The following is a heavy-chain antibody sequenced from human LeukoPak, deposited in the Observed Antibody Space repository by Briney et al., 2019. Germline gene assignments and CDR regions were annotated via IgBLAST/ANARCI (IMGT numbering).Heavy chain of an antibody. CDR3: AKDGAAAGNFDY. Sequence: GGSLRLSCAASGFTFTSYAMSWVRQAPGKGLEWGSGISGSGGSTYYADSVKGRFTISRDNSKNTVYLQMDSLRAEDTAVYYCAKDGAAAGNFDYWGQGTLVTVSS. J-gene: IGHJ4*02. D-gene: IGHD6-13*01. V-gene: IGHV3-23*01. CDR1: GFTFTSYA. CDR2: ISGSGGST.